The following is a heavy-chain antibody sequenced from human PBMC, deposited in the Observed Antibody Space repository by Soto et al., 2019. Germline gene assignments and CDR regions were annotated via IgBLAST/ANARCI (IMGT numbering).Heavy chain of an antibody. J-gene: IGHJ6*03. V-gene: IGHV1-8*01. CDR3: ARGRFYYYDPRDV. Sequence: QVQLVQSGAEVKKPGASVKVSCKASGYTFTSYDINWVRQATGQGLGWMGWMNPNSGNTGYAQKVQGRVTRTRNTSRSTAYRELSSPRSEDTAGDYCARGRFYYYDPRDVWGKGTTVTVSS. CDR1: GYTFTSYD. D-gene: IGHD3-3*01. CDR2: MNPNSGNT.